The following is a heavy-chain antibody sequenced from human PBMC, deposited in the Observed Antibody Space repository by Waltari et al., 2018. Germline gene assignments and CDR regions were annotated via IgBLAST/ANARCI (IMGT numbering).Heavy chain of an antibody. D-gene: IGHD4-17*01. J-gene: IGHJ3*02. V-gene: IGHV4-30-2*01. CDR3: ARAGSYGAFDI. Sequence: QLQLQESGSGLVKPSQTLSLTCAVSGGSISSGGYPWSWSRQPPGKGLEWLGYSYHSGSTYYNPSLKSRVTISVDRSKNQFSLKLSSVTAADTAVYYCARAGSYGAFDIWGQGTMVTVSS. CDR1: GGSISSGGYP. CDR2: SYHSGST.